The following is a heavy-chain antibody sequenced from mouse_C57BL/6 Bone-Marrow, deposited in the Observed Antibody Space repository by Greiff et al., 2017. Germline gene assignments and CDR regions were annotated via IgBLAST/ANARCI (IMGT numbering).Heavy chain of an antibody. Sequence: VKLQQPGAELVKPGASVKMSCKASGYTFTSYWITWVKQRPGQGLEWIGDIYPGSGSTNYNEKFKSKATLTVDTSSSTAYMQLSSLTSEDSAVYYCARWGDYDWYFDVWGTGTTVTVSS. CDR1: GYTFTSYW. CDR2: IYPGSGST. CDR3: ARWGDYDWYFDV. D-gene: IGHD2-4*01. J-gene: IGHJ1*03. V-gene: IGHV1-55*01.